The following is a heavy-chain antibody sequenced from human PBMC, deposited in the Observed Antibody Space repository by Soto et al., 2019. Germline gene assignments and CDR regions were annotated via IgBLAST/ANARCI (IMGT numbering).Heavy chain of an antibody. V-gene: IGHV1-8*01. CDR3: ARRAETNGWNGFGADKYYFDF. D-gene: IGHD1-1*01. J-gene: IGHJ4*02. CDR2: MNPNTGNS. Sequence: ASVKVSCKASGYTFTSYDIYWVRQATGQGLEWMGWMNPNTGNSGYAQKFQGRVTVTSDTSINTAHMELSSLRSEDTAVYYCARRAETNGWNGFGADKYYFDFWGQGTLVTVSS. CDR1: GYTFTSYD.